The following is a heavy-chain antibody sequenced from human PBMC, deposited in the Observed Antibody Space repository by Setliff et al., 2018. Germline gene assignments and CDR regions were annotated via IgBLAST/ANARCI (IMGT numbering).Heavy chain of an antibody. V-gene: IGHV4-38-2*02. CDR1: GSAIDSGHH. J-gene: IGHJ3*02. CDR3: VRDAGDGYGVDAYAGAGFDI. CDR2: FRPTGRT. Sequence: SETLSLTCAVSGSAIDSGHHWGWIRQPPGKGLEWIGSFRPTGRTYYNPSLKSRVTISVDTSKKQFSLKLTSMTAADTAVYYCVRDAGDGYGVDAYAGAGFDIWGQGTMVTVSS. D-gene: IGHD4-17*01.